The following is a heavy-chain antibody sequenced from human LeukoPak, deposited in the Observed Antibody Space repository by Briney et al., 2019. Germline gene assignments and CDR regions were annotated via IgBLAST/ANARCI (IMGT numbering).Heavy chain of an antibody. Sequence: SETLSLTCTVSGGSISSYYWSWIRQPPGKGLEWIGYIYYSGSTNYNPSLKSRVTISVDTSKNQFSLKLSSVTAADTAVYYCARSPTATGSTSLFDYWGQGTLVTVSS. V-gene: IGHV4-59*01. CDR2: IYYSGST. CDR1: GGSISSYY. D-gene: IGHD2-2*01. CDR3: ARSPTATGSTSLFDY. J-gene: IGHJ4*02.